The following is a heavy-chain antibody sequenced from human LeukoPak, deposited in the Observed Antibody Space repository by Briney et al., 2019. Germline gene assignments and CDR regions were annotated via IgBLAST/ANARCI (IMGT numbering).Heavy chain of an antibody. V-gene: IGHV1-69*13. CDR3: ARDDRRGDYSNYFRRSPNWFDP. CDR1: GYTFTSYY. D-gene: IGHD4-11*01. Sequence: SVKVSCKASGYTFTSYYMHWVRQAPGQGLEWMGGIIPIFGTANYAQKFQGRVTITADESTSTAYMELSSLRSDDTAVYYCARDDRRGDYSNYFRRSPNWFDPWGQGTLVTVSS. CDR2: IIPIFGTA. J-gene: IGHJ5*02.